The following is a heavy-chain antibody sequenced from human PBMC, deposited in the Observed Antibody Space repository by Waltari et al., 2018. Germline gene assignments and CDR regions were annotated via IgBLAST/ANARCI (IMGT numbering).Heavy chain of an antibody. V-gene: IGHV4-39*01. CDR2: IYYRGST. D-gene: IGHD3-22*01. Sequence: QLQLQESGPGLVKPSETLSLTCTVSGGSISSSNYYWGWLRQPPGKGLEWIGSIYYRGSTYYNPSLKSRVTISVDTSKNQFYLKLNSVTAADTAVHYCARSGYYDSSGYYWWFDPWGQGTLVTVSS. CDR3: ARSGYYDSSGYYWWFDP. J-gene: IGHJ5*02. CDR1: GGSISSSNYY.